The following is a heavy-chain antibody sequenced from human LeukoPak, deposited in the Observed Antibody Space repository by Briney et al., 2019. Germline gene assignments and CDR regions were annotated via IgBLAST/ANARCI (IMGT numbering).Heavy chain of an antibody. D-gene: IGHD2-2*01. Sequence: ASVKVSCKASGYTFSTYYMNWVRQAPGQGLEWMGVINPSGGGTSYARKFQGRVTMTRDTSTTTVYMELYSLRSEDTAVYHCARGSSNSPKRFDYWGQGTLVTVSS. J-gene: IGHJ4*02. CDR1: GYTFSTYY. V-gene: IGHV1-46*01. CDR2: INPSGGGT. CDR3: ARGSSNSPKRFDY.